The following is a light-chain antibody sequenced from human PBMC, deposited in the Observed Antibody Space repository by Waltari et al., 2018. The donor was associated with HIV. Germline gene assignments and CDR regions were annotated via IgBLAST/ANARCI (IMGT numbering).Light chain of an antibody. J-gene: IGLJ1*01. Sequence: QSALTQPASVSGSPGQSITISCTGTSSDVGSYNLVSRYQHHPGKAPKLMIFEVTKRPSGVSNRFSDAKYGNTASLTISVLQADDEADYYCCSYAGSSAFVFGTGTKVTVL. CDR1: SSDVGSYNL. CDR3: CSYAGSSAFV. V-gene: IGLV2-23*02. CDR2: EVT.